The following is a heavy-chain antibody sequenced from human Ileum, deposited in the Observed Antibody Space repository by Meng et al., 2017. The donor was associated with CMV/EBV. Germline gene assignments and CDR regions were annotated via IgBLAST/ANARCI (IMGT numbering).Heavy chain of an antibody. V-gene: IGHV1-8*01. Sequence: ASVKVSCKAAGYTFTSYDINWVRQATGQGLEWMGWMNPNSGNTGYAQKFQGRVTMTRNTSISTAYMELSSLRSEDTAVYYCARGPWLRSTSCLRYWGQGTLVTVSS. CDR2: MNPNSGNT. CDR3: ARGPWLRSTSCLRY. CDR1: GYTFTSYD. D-gene: IGHD2-2*01. J-gene: IGHJ4*02.